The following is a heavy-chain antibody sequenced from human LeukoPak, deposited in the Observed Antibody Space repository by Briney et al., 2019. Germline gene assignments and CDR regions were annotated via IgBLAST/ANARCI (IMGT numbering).Heavy chain of an antibody. J-gene: IGHJ3*02. CDR3: AKDNPGGAFDI. V-gene: IGHV3-30*18. CDR1: GFTFSSYG. CDR2: ISYDGSNK. D-gene: IGHD1-14*01. Sequence: GGSLRLSCAASGFTFSSYGRHWVRQAPGKGLEWVAVISYDGSNKYYADSVKGRFTISRDDSKNPLYLQMNSLRAEDTAVYYCAKDNPGGAFDIWGQGTMVTVSS.